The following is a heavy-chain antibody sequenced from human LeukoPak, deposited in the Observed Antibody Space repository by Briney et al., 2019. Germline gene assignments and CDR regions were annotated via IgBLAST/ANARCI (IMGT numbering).Heavy chain of an antibody. V-gene: IGHV5-51*01. D-gene: IGHD3-22*01. CDR2: IYPGDSHT. J-gene: IGHJ4*02. CDR1: GYSFTSYW. Sequence: GESLKISCKGSGYSFTSYWIGWVREMPGKGLEWMGIIYPGDSHTKYSPSFHGQVAISADKSIGTAYLQWSSVKASDTAMYYCARHYYDSSGYFQFDYWGQGTLVTVSS. CDR3: ARHYYDSSGYFQFDY.